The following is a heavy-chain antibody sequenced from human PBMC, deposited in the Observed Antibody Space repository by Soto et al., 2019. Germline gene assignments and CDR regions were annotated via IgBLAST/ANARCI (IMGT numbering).Heavy chain of an antibody. J-gene: IGHJ4*02. CDR1: GYTFTSYW. V-gene: IGHV5-51*07. CDR2: IYPGDSNT. CDR3: ARQGYCSTTACYAVDY. Sequence: PGESLKISFKGSGYTFTSYWIGWVHQMPGKGLEWMGIIYPGDSNTRYSPSFQGQVTISADKSISIAYLQWSSLKATDTAMYFCARQGYCSTTACYAVDYWGQGTLVTVSS. D-gene: IGHD2-2*01.